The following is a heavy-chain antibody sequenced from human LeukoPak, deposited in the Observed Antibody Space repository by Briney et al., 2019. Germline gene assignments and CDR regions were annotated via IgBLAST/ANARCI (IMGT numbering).Heavy chain of an antibody. D-gene: IGHD2-2*02. CDR1: GGSISSGGYY. J-gene: IGHJ6*03. CDR2: IYYSGST. V-gene: IGHV4-31*03. Sequence: SETLSLTCTVSGGSISSGGYYWSWIRQHPWKGLEWIGYIYYSGSTYYNPSLKSRVTISVDTSKNQFSLKLSSVTAADTAVYYCARVKIAAINYYYYMDVWGKGTTVTVSS. CDR3: ARVKIAAINYYYYMDV.